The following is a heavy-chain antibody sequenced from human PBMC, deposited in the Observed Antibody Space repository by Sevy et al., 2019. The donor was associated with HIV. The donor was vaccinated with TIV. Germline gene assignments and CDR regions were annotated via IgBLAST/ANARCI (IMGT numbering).Heavy chain of an antibody. CDR1: GYTLTQFS. V-gene: IGHV1-24*01. CDR3: ATTKDYYDSSGYPFDY. Sequence: ASVKVSCKVSGYTLTQFSMHWVRQAPGKGLEWMTTFDPEDGDPEDGKTIYAQKFLGRVTMTEDTSTDTAYMELSSLRSDETDKYYCATTKDYYDSSGYPFDYWGQGTLVTVSS. D-gene: IGHD3-22*01. J-gene: IGHJ4*02. CDR2: FDPEDGDPEDGKT.